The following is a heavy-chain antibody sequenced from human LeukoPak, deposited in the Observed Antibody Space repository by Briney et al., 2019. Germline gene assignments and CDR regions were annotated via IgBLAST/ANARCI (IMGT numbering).Heavy chain of an antibody. J-gene: IGHJ4*02. Sequence: GGSLRLSCTASGXTFRSYAMYWVRQAPGKGLEYVSGISTNGDTTVYANSVKGRFTISRDDSQNTLYLQMGSLRTEDMAVYYCARRAFYSGTSGYYYDYWGQGTLVTVSS. D-gene: IGHD3-22*01. V-gene: IGHV3-64*01. CDR3: ARRAFYSGTSGYYYDY. CDR2: ISTNGDTT. CDR1: GXTFRSYA.